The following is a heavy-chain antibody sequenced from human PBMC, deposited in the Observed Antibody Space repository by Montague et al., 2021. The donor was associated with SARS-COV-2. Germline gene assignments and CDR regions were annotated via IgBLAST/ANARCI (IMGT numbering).Heavy chain of an antibody. Sequence: TLSLTCSVSGGSITSGGYYWTWIRQRPGGDLGWPGYLYYNGMTHYSPSLKSRASFSLDTSKNQFSLKLTSATATDSALYFCVSSLPGNQFQFDYWGQGALVTVSS. D-gene: IGHD1-14*01. CDR2: LYYNGMT. CDR1: GGSITSGGYY. V-gene: IGHV4-31*03. CDR3: VSSLPGNQFQFDY. J-gene: IGHJ4*02.